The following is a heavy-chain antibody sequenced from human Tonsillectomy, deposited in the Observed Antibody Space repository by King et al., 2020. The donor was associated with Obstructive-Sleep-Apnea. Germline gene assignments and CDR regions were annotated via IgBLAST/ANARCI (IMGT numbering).Heavy chain of an antibody. V-gene: IGHV4-38-2*02. CDR2: VYYSGST. CDR3: ARSPGYYDNSGYAPYFDL. J-gene: IGHJ2*01. D-gene: IGHD3-22*01. CDR1: GYSISSGYY. Sequence: VQLQESGPGLVKPSETLSLTCNVSGYSISSGYYWGWIRQPPGKGLEWIGTVYYSGSTYYNPSLKSRVTISVDTSKNQFSLKLSSVTAADTAVYYCARSPGYYDNSGYAPYFDLWGRGTLVTVSS.